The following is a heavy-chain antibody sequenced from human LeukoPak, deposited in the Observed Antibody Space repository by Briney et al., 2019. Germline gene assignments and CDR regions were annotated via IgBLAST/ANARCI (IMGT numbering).Heavy chain of an antibody. CDR3: ARLGTGCLTCSRGAVALYYFDY. J-gene: IGHJ4*02. CDR1: GGSISSYY. D-gene: IGHD6-19*01. Sequence: TSETLSLTCTVSGGSISSYYWSWIRQPPGKGLEWIGYIYYSGSTNYNPSLKSRVTISVDTSKNQFSLKLSSVTAADTAVYYCARLGTGCLTCSRGAVALYYFDYWGQGTLVTVSS. CDR2: IYYSGST. V-gene: IGHV4-59*08.